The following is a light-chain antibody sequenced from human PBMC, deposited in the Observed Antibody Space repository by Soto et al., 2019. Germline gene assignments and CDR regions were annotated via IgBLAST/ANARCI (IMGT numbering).Light chain of an antibody. CDR2: DAS. CDR3: QQCYMGWT. J-gene: IGKJ1*01. Sequence: DIPMTHSPSTLSASVGDRVTITCRASQSISSWLAWFQQKPGKAPKLLMYDASTLESGVPSRFSGTGSGTEFTFSITSLQPEDFGTYYCQQCYMGWTFGQGTKVDIK. CDR1: QSISSW. V-gene: IGKV1-5*01.